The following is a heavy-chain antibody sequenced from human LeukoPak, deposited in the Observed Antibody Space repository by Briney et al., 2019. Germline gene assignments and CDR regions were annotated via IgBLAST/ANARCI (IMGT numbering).Heavy chain of an antibody. CDR3: ARGANRLDS. V-gene: IGHV4-59*12. CDR2: ICYTGST. Sequence: SETLSLTCSVSGGSINTYYWSWIRQTPGKGLEWIGFICYTGSTNYNPSLKSRVTMSVDTSKSQFSLKLTSVTAADTALYYCARGANRLDSWGRGTLVTVSS. J-gene: IGHJ4*02. D-gene: IGHD1-14*01. CDR1: GGSINTYY.